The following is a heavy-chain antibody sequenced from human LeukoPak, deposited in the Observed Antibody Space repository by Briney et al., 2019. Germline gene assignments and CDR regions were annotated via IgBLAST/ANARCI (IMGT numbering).Heavy chain of an antibody. D-gene: IGHD2-21*02. CDR1: GGSISSGGYY. Sequence: PSETLSLTCTVSGGSISSGGYYWSWIRQHPGKGLEWIGYIYYSGSTYYNPSLKSRVTISVDTSKNQFSLKLSSVTAADTAVYYCAGGDYHDDGNWFDPWGQGTLVTVSS. CDR3: AGGDYHDDGNWFDP. CDR2: IYYSGST. J-gene: IGHJ5*02. V-gene: IGHV4-31*03.